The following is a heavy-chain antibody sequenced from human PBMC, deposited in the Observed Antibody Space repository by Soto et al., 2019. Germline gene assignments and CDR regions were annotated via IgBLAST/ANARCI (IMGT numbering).Heavy chain of an antibody. CDR1: GGSMDSGTYC. CDR2: IYYRGYT. J-gene: IGHJ4*02. D-gene: IGHD3-10*01. Sequence: QVQLQESGPGLVKPSQTLSLTCSVSGGSMDSGTYCWNWIRQHPGKGLEWIGYIYYRGYTYYNPSLKSRVTMSVDTSKNQFSLNLNSVTAADTAVYYCATDRSDGSGTVGYWGQGTLVTVSS. CDR3: ATDRSDGSGTVGY. V-gene: IGHV4-31*03.